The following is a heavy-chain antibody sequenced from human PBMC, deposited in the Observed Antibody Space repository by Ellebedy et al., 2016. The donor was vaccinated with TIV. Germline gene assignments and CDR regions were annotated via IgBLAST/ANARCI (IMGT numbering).Heavy chain of an antibody. D-gene: IGHD6-19*01. CDR3: ARDRTEADSLGYKDVLDS. Sequence: GGSLRLXCAASGFTFSSYWMTWVRQAPGKGLEWVANINQDGRKRNYVDSVEGRFTVSRDNAKNSLYLQMNSLSAEDTAVYYCARDRTEADSLGYKDVLDSWGQGTLVTVSS. CDR1: GFTFSSYW. CDR2: INQDGRKR. V-gene: IGHV3-7*01. J-gene: IGHJ4*02.